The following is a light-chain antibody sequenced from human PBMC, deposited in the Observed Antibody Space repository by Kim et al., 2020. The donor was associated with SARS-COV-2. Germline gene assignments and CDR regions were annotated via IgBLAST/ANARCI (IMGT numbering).Light chain of an antibody. V-gene: IGKV3-15*01. CDR3: QQYNAWPLT. CDR1: QSISNI. Sequence: SVSPGERATLSCRASQSISNILAWYQQKPGQAPRLLVYGVSTRAAGIPARFSGSGSGTEFTLTISSLQSEDFAVYYCQQYNAWPLTFGGGTKVEMK. J-gene: IGKJ4*01. CDR2: GVS.